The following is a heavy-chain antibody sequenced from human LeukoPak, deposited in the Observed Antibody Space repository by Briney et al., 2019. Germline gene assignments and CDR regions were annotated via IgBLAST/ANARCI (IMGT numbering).Heavy chain of an antibody. Sequence: YXXXIRQPPGKGLEWIGEINHSGSTNYKPSLKSRVTISVDTSKNQFSLKLSSVTAADTAVYYCASLLYYYGMDVWGQGTTVTVSS. CDR1: Y. D-gene: IGHD2-15*01. CDR2: INHSGST. V-gene: IGHV4-34*01. J-gene: IGHJ6*02. CDR3: ASLLYYYGMDV.